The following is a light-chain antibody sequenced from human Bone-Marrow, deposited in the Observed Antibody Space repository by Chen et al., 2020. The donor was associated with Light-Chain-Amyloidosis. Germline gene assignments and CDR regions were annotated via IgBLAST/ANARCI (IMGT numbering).Light chain of an antibody. Sequence: QSALTQPASVSGSPGQSIPISCTGTSSDVGGDNHVSWYQPHPDKAPKLMIYEVTNRPSWVHDRFSGSKSDNTASLTISGLQTEDEADYFCSSYTITNTLGFGSGTRVTVL. CDR2: EVT. J-gene: IGLJ1*01. CDR3: SSYTITNTLG. CDR1: SSDVGGDNH. V-gene: IGLV2-14*01.